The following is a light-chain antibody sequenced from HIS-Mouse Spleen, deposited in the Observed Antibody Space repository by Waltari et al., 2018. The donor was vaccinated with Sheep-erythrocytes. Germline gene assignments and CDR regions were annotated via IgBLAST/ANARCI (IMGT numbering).Light chain of an antibody. J-gene: IGKJ4*01. CDR1: QHISNY. Sequence: HRVTITCQASQHISNYLNWYHQKPGKAPKLLIYDASNLETGDQSRLSGSGSVTDFTCTIISLHPKDIATYYYQQYDNLLTFGGGTMVEIK. V-gene: IGKV1-33*01. CDR3: QQYDNLLT. CDR2: DAS.